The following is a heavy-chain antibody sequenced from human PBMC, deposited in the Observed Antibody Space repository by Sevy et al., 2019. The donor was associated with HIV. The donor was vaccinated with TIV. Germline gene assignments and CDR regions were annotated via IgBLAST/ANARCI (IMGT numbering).Heavy chain of an antibody. CDR1: GFTFSSYS. D-gene: IGHD2-15*01. J-gene: IGHJ3*02. CDR2: ISSSSSTI. CDR3: AGPYCSGGSCYHDSFDI. V-gene: IGHV3-48*02. Sequence: GGSLRLSCAASGFTFSSYSMNWVRQAPGKGLEWVSYISSSSSTIYYADSVKGRFTISRDNAKNSLYLQMNSLRDEDTAVYYCAGPYCSGGSCYHDSFDIWGQGTMVTVSS.